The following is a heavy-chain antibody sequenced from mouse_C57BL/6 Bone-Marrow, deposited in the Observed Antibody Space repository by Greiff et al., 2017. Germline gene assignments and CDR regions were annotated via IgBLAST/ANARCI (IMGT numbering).Heavy chain of an antibody. CDR2: TFYSGIT. Sequence: DVKLVESGPSLVRPSQTLSLTCTVTGFSINSDCYWIWIRQIPGNKLEYIGYTFYSGITYYNPSLESRTYITRVTSKNQFSLKLSSVTTEATATYFWARVVITTVAPYSFDYWGQGTTLTVSS. D-gene: IGHD1-1*01. CDR3: ARVVITTVAPYSFDY. V-gene: IGHV3-3*01. J-gene: IGHJ2*01. CDR1: GFSINSDCY.